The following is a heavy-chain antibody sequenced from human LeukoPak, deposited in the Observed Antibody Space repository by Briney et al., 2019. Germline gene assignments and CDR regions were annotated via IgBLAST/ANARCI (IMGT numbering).Heavy chain of an antibody. CDR2: IYYSGST. Sequence: SETLSLTCTVSGGSISSGDYYLSWIRQPPGKGLEWIGYIYYSGSTYYNPSLKSRVTISVDTSKNQFSLKLSSVTAADTAVYYCARVYCSSTSCYPYFDYWGQGTLVTVSS. D-gene: IGHD2-2*01. J-gene: IGHJ4*02. V-gene: IGHV4-30-4*08. CDR1: GGSISSGDYY. CDR3: ARVYCSSTSCYPYFDY.